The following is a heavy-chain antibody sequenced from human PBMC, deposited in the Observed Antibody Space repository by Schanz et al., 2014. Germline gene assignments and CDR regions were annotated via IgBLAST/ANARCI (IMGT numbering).Heavy chain of an antibody. J-gene: IGHJ4*02. CDR1: GGSISSSNYY. Sequence: QLQLQESGPGLVKPSETLSLTCTVSGGSISSSNYYWGWIRQPPGKGLEWIESIYYSGSTYYNPSLKSRVTTPVDTSKNQFSRKLSSVTAADTAVYYCARQFYDILTGYWFPYYFDYWGQGTLVTVSS. V-gene: IGHV4-39*01. D-gene: IGHD3-9*01. CDR3: ARQFYDILTGYWFPYYFDY. CDR2: IYYSGST.